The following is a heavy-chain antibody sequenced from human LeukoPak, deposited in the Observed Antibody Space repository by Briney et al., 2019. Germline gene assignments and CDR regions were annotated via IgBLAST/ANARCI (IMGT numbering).Heavy chain of an antibody. D-gene: IGHD3-16*01. CDR2: INHSGST. CDR1: GGSFSGYY. V-gene: IGHV4-34*01. Sequence: SETLSLTCAVYGGSFSGYYWSWIRQPPGKGLEWIGEINHSGSTNYNPSLKSRVTISVDTSKNQFSLKLSSVTAADTAVYYCARLLGGIRPNWFDPWGQGTLVTVSS. J-gene: IGHJ5*02. CDR3: ARLLGGIRPNWFDP.